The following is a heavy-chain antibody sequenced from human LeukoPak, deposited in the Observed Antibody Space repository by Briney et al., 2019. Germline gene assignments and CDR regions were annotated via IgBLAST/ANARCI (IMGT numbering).Heavy chain of an antibody. CDR2: MSYSGHT. V-gene: IGHV4-39*07. CDR1: GDYIGRINYY. J-gene: IGHJ3*02. CDR3: ARLVTYYYDSSGYYYAFDI. Sequence: ASETLSLTCTISGDYIGRINYYWGWIRQPPGKGLEWIVSMSYSGHTYYNPSLKSRVTTSIDTSKNQLSLNLKSVTAADTAVYYCARLVTYYYDSSGYYYAFDIWGQGTMVTVSS. D-gene: IGHD3-22*01.